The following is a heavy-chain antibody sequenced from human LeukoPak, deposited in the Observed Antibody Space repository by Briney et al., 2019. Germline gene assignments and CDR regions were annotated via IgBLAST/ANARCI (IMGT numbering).Heavy chain of an antibody. Sequence: SETLSLTCTVSGGSISSYYWSWIRQPPGKGLEWIGYIYYSGSTNYNPSLKSRVTISVDTSKNQFSLKLSSATAADTAVYYCAQGPGSSGYYRLWGQGTLVTVSS. J-gene: IGHJ4*02. CDR1: GGSISSYY. D-gene: IGHD3-22*01. V-gene: IGHV4-59*08. CDR3: AQGPGSSGYYRL. CDR2: IYYSGST.